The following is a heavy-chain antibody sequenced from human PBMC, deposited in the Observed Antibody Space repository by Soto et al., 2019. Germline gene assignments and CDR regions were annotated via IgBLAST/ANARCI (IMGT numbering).Heavy chain of an antibody. CDR2: IKQDGSEK. J-gene: IGHJ3*02. Sequence: GGSLRLSCAASGFTFSSYWMSWVRQAPGKGLEWVANIKQDGSEKYYVDSVKGRFTISRDNAKNSLYLQMNSLRAEDTAVYYCARAAAAGPADAFDIWGQGTMVTVS. V-gene: IGHV3-7*03. CDR1: GFTFSSYW. CDR3: ARAAAAGPADAFDI. D-gene: IGHD6-13*01.